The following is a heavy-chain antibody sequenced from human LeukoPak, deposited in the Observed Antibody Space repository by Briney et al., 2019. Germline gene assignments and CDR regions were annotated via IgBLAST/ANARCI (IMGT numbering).Heavy chain of an antibody. D-gene: IGHD3-22*01. V-gene: IGHV4-39*01. CDR3: GRRGEVVILEPFDP. Sequence: SETLSLTCTVSGGSISSSSYYWGWIRQPPGKGLEWIGSIYYSGSTYYNPSLKSRVTISVDTSKNQFSLKLSSVTAADTAVYYCGRRGEVVILEPFDPWGQGTLVTVSS. CDR1: GGSISSSSYY. CDR2: IYYSGST. J-gene: IGHJ5*02.